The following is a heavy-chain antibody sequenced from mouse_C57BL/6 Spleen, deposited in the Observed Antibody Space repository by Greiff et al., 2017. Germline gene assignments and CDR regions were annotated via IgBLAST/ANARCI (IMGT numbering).Heavy chain of an antibody. CDR2: IYPGSGST. CDR1: GYTFTSYW. J-gene: IGHJ2*01. Sequence: QVQLQQPGAELVKPGASVKMSCTASGYTFTSYWITWVKQRPGQGLEWIGDIYPGSGSTNYNEKFKSKATLTVDTSSSTAYMQLSSLTSEDSAVYYCARGGRLTSLFDYWGQGTTLTVSS. CDR3: ARGGRLTSLFDY. D-gene: IGHD2-12*01. V-gene: IGHV1-55*01.